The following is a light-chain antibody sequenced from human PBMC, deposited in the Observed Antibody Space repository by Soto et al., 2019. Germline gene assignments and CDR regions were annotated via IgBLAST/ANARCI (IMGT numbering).Light chain of an antibody. CDR2: GAS. J-gene: IGKJ1*01. V-gene: IGKV3-15*01. CDR1: QSVSSK. Sequence: TVLTPSPATVSVTPRARTTLSSSASQSVSSKLAWYQQKPGQAPRLLIYGASTRATGIPARFSGSGSGTEFTLTISSLQSEDFAVYYCQQYNNWFWTLGQATEVDI. CDR3: QQYNNWFWT.